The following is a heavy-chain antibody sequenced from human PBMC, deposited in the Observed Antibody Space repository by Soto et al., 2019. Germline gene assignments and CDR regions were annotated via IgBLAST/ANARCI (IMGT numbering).Heavy chain of an antibody. CDR3: ARGLPHRRSYSFDF. J-gene: IGHJ4*02. D-gene: IGHD1-26*01. Sequence: GGSLRLSCAASGFSFRSYNMNCVRQAPGKGLQWVASISSTSSYMYYADSVKCRLTISRDNARNSLFLLMSSLRPEDTAVYYCARGLPHRRSYSFDFPGPGPLVTVS. V-gene: IGHV3-21*01. CDR2: ISSTSSYM. CDR1: GFSFRSYN.